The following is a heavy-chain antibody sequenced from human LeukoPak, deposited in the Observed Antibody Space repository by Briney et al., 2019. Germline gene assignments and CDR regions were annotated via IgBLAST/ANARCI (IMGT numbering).Heavy chain of an antibody. D-gene: IGHD2/OR15-2a*01. Sequence: GRSLRLSCAASGFTFSSYGMHWVRQAPGKGLEWVAVIWYDGSNKYYADSVNGRFTISRDNAKNSLYLQMSSLRADDTAVYYCARDQYEGICPDYWGQGALVTVSS. J-gene: IGHJ4*02. CDR1: GFTFSSYG. CDR2: IWYDGSNK. CDR3: ARDQYEGICPDY. V-gene: IGHV3-33*01.